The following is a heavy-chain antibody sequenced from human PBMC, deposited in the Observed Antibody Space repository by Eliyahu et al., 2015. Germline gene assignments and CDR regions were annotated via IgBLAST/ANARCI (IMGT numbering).Heavy chain of an antibody. V-gene: IGHV4-39*01. CDR3: ARRNIVVVPAAPGLLDY. CDR1: GGSISSSSYY. CDR2: IYYSGST. Sequence: QLQLQESGPGLVKPSETLSLTCTVSGGSISSSSYYWGWIRQPPGKGLEWIGSIYYSGSTYYNPSLKSRVTISVDTSKNQFSLKLSSVTAADTAVYYCARRNIVVVPAAPGLLDYWGQGTLVTVSS. J-gene: IGHJ4*02. D-gene: IGHD2-2*01.